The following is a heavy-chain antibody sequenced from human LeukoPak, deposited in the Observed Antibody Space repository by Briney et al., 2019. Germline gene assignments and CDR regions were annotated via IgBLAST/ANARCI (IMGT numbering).Heavy chain of an antibody. D-gene: IGHD1-26*01. CDR1: GGSISSYY. CDR2: IYYSGST. Sequence: SETLSLICTVSGGSISSYYWSWIRQPPGRGLEGIGYIYYSGSTNYNPSLKSRVTISVDTSKNQFSLKLSSVTAADTAVYYCARERGIVGATTADYWGQGTLVTVSS. CDR3: ARERGIVGATTADY. V-gene: IGHV4-59*01. J-gene: IGHJ4*02.